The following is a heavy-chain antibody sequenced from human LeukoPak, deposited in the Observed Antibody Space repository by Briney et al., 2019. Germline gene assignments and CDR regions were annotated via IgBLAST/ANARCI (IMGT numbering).Heavy chain of an antibody. J-gene: IGHJ4*02. V-gene: IGHV4-4*07. CDR2: IYTSGTT. Sequence: SEILSLTCTVSGGSISNYYWSWIRQPAGKGLEWIGRIYTSGTTHYNPSLKSRVTMSVDTSKNQFSLKLSSVTAADTAVYYCARDRGTWNDDGFDYWGQGTLVTVSS. CDR1: GGSISNYY. CDR3: ARDRGTWNDDGFDY. D-gene: IGHD1-1*01.